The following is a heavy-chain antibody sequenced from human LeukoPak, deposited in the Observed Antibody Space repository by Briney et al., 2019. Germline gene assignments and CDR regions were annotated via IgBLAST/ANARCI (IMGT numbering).Heavy chain of an antibody. CDR3: ARSRDVLRYFDFDY. V-gene: IGHV4-59*01. D-gene: IGHD3-9*01. CDR1: GGSLSPYY. J-gene: IGHJ4*02. CDR2: IFYSGNT. Sequence: SETLSLTCTVSGGSLSPYYWSWIRQPPGKGLEWIGYIFYSGNTNYNPSFKSRVTISIDTSKNQFSLKLSSVTAADTAVYYCARSRDVLRYFDFDYWGQGTLVTVSS.